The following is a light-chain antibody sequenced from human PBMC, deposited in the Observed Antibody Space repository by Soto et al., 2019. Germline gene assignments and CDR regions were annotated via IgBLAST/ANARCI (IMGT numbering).Light chain of an antibody. J-gene: IGLJ1*01. Sequence: QSALTQPASVSGSPGQSITISCTGTSSDVGAYNYVSWYQQHPGKAPKLMIYDVSNRPSGISNRFSGSKSGNTASLTISGHQAEDEADSYCSSYTSRSTPSVFGTGTELTVL. CDR2: DVS. CDR3: SSYTSRSTPSV. CDR1: SSDVGAYNY. V-gene: IGLV2-14*01.